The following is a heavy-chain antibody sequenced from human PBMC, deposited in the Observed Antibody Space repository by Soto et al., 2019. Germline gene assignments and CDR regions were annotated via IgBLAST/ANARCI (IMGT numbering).Heavy chain of an antibody. Sequence: PAGSLRHSCLSSGFTASDYAMHWFRQAPGKGLEWVSSISSNSDTIDYADSVKGRFTISRDNAKNSLFLQMNSLRPEDTALYYCAKDMKWGGMTTIHYFDSWGQGT. CDR3: AKDMKWGGMTTIHYFDS. CDR2: ISSNSDTI. D-gene: IGHD4-17*01. V-gene: IGHV3-9*02. CDR1: GFTASDYA. J-gene: IGHJ4*02.